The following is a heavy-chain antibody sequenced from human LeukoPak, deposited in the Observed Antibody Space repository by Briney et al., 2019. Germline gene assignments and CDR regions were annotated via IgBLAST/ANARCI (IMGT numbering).Heavy chain of an antibody. V-gene: IGHV3-74*01. J-gene: IGHJ4*02. D-gene: IGHD2-21*02. CDR3: ARERLSYCGGDCR. CDR1: GFTFSGYW. CDR2: ISGDGSDT. Sequence: PGGSLRLSCAASGFTFSGYWMHWVRQGPGSGPVWVSCISGDGSDTLYADSVKGRFTISRDNARNTVYLQMSNLGAEDTAVYYCARERLSYCGGDCRWGQGTQVTVSS.